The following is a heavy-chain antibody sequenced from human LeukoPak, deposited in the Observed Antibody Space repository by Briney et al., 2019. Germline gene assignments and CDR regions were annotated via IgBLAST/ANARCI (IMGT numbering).Heavy chain of an antibody. CDR3: AKGGYRPIRWY. CDR2: ISSSSSST. Sequence: GGSLRLSCAASGFTFSSYSMTWVRQAPGKGLEWVSYISSSSSSTYYADSVKGRFTISRDNSKNTLYLQMNSLRAEDTAVYYCAKGGYRPIRWYWGQGTLVTVSS. D-gene: IGHD5-12*01. V-gene: IGHV3-23*01. J-gene: IGHJ4*02. CDR1: GFTFSSYS.